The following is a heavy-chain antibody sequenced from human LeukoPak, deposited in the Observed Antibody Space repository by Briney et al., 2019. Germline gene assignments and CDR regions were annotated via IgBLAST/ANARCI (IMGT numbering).Heavy chain of an antibody. CDR2: ISSSVNTI. V-gene: IGHV3-48*03. CDR3: ARVALTVAETEDY. J-gene: IGHJ4*02. D-gene: IGHD3-3*02. Sequence: GGSLRLSCVASGFTFSSYEMNWVRQAPGKGLERVSYISSSVNTIYYADSVKGRFTISRDNTKKSLYLQMNSLRVEDTGVYYCARVALTVAETEDYWGQGTLVTVSS. CDR1: GFTFSSYE.